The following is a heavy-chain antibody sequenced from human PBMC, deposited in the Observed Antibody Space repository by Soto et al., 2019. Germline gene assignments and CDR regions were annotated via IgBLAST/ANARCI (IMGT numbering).Heavy chain of an antibody. CDR2: IYYSGST. V-gene: IGHV4-59*01. CDR3: ARGNSGYDYSYYYYYYMDV. CDR1: GGSISSYY. D-gene: IGHD5-12*01. Sequence: SETLSLTCTVSGGSISSYYWSWIRQPPGKGLEWIGYIYYSGSTNYNPSLKSRVTISVDTSKNQFSLKLSSVTAADTAVYYCARGNSGYDYSYYYYYYMDVWGKGTTVTVSS. J-gene: IGHJ6*03.